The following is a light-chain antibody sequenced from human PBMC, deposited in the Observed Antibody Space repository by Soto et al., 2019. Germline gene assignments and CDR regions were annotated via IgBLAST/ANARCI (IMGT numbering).Light chain of an antibody. CDR1: RSVSNN. V-gene: IGKV3-15*01. CDR2: GAS. J-gene: IGKJ5*01. CDR3: QQYNNAPLT. Sequence: EIVMTQSPATLSVSPGERATLSCRASRSVSNNLAWHQQKPGQAPRLLIYGASTRATGIPARFSGSWSGTEFTLTISSLQSEDAALYYGQQYNNAPLTFGQGTRLEI.